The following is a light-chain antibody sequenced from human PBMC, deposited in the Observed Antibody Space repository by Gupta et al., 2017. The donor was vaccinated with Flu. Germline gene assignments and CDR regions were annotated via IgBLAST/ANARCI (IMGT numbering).Light chain of an antibody. Sequence: PSSLSASVGDRVTITCQASQDISDHLNWYQQKPGKAPKFLIYDASNLQTGVPSRFSGSGSGTNFTFTISSLQAEDFATYYCQHYDNLLFTFGPGTKVDIK. CDR3: QHYDNLLFT. V-gene: IGKV1-33*01. J-gene: IGKJ3*01. CDR1: QDISDH. CDR2: DAS.